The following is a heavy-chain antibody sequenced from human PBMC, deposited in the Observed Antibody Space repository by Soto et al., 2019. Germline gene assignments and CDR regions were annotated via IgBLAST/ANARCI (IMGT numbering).Heavy chain of an antibody. CDR2: ISTYNGNT. Sequence: QVHLVQSGVEVKKPGASVKVSCKASGYSFTTFGLSWVRQAPGQGLEWMGWISTYNGNTEYAQKFLGRVTLTTETSTTTAYMELRGLKSDDTGVYYCVRDGGYLGSGFDYWGQGTLVTVSS. CDR1: GYSFTTFG. CDR3: VRDGGYLGSGFDY. J-gene: IGHJ4*02. D-gene: IGHD3-10*01. V-gene: IGHV1-18*04.